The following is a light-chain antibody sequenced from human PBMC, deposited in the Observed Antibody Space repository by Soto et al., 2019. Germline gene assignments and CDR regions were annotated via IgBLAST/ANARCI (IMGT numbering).Light chain of an antibody. Sequence: DIVMTQTPDSLAVSLGEMATINCKSSQSVLYSSNNKNYLAWYQQKPGQPPKLLIYWAYTRESGVPDRFSGSGPETDFMHTISSRLAEDVDIYYCQQYCSTPRTFGQGTKVEI. V-gene: IGKV4-1*01. CDR2: WAY. CDR1: QSVLYSSNNKNY. J-gene: IGKJ1*01. CDR3: QQYCSTPRT.